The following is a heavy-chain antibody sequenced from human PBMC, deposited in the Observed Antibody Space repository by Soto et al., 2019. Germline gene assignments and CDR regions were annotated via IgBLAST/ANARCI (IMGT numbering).Heavy chain of an antibody. D-gene: IGHD3-22*01. CDR3: AKSDYYDGSGYYDY. Sequence: PVGSLRLSCTASGFTFGSYAMSWVRQAPGKGLEWVSGISGSGDNTYYADSVKGRFTISRDNSKNTLFLQMNSLRVEDTAVYLCAKSDYYDGSGYYDYWGQGALVTVSS. CDR2: ISGSGDNT. V-gene: IGHV3-23*01. CDR1: GFTFGSYA. J-gene: IGHJ4*02.